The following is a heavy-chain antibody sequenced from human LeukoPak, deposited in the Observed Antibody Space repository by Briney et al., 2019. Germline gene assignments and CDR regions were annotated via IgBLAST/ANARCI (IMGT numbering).Heavy chain of an antibody. V-gene: IGHV1-3*01. CDR2: INPGNGNT. CDR1: GYTFTSFA. Sequence: ASVKVSCKASGYTFTSFAMHLVRQAPGQTLEWMGWINPGNGNTKYSQKFQGRVTITRNTSASTAFMELSSLRSEDTAVYYCARDRGWELRHFDYWGQGTLVTVSS. D-gene: IGHD1-26*01. J-gene: IGHJ4*02. CDR3: ARDRGWELRHFDY.